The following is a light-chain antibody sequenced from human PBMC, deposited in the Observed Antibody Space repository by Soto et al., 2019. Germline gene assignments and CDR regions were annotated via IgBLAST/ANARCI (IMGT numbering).Light chain of an antibody. V-gene: IGKV1D-12*01. CDR1: QSIGNW. CDR3: QQANSFPIT. CDR2: AAS. Sequence: DIQMTPSPSSVSASGGDRVTITCRASQSIGNWLAWYQQKPGKAPKLLIYAASTLQGGVPSRFSGSGSGTDFTLTISSLQPEDFATYYCQQANSFPITFGQGTRLEIK. J-gene: IGKJ5*01.